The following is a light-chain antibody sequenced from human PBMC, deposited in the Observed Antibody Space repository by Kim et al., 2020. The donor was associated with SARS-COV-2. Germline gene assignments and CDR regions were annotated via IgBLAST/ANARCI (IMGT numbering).Light chain of an antibody. CDR3: QQYNSLSSVT. J-gene: IGKJ2*01. CDR2: DAS. CDR1: QSISTW. Sequence: SVGDRVTIACRASQSISTWLAWYQQKPGKAPKLLIYDASGLQSGVPSRFSGSGSGTEFTLTISSLQPDDFATYYCQQYNSLSSVTFGQGTKLEI. V-gene: IGKV1-5*01.